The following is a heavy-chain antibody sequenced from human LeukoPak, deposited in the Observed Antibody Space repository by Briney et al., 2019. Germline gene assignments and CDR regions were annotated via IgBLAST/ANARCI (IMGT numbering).Heavy chain of an antibody. CDR2: INHSGST. Sequence: SETLSLTCAVYGGSFSGYYWSWIRQPPGKGLEWIGEINHSGSTNYNPSLKSRVTISVDTSKNQFSLKLSSVTAADTAVYYCARLGKQSAFDIWGQGTMVTVSS. CDR1: GGSFSGYY. J-gene: IGHJ3*02. D-gene: IGHD7-27*01. CDR3: ARLGKQSAFDI. V-gene: IGHV4-34*01.